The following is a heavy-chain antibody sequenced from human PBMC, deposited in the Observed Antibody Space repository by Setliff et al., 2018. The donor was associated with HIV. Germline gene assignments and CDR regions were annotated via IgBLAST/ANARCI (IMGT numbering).Heavy chain of an antibody. V-gene: IGHV4-34*01. CDR3: ARLRITMIVVAPAGFYDP. J-gene: IGHJ5*02. D-gene: IGHD3-22*01. CDR1: GGSFSGYY. CDR2: INQSGST. Sequence: SETLSLTCAVYGGSFSGYYWSWIRQPPGKGLEWIGEINQSGSTNHNPSLKSRVTISVDTSKNQLSLKLSSVTAADTAMYYCARLRITMIVVAPAGFYDPWGQGTLVPVSS.